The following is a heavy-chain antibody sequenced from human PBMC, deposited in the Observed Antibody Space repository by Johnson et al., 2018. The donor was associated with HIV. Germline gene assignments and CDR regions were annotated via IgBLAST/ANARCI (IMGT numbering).Heavy chain of an antibody. CDR2: IRYDGSNK. J-gene: IGHJ3*02. CDR3: ARDSASSYYDSSAKGGAFDI. D-gene: IGHD3-22*01. V-gene: IGHV3-30*02. CDR1: GFTFSSYG. Sequence: QVQLVESGGGVVQPGGSLRLSCAASGFTFSSYGMHWVRQAPGKGLEWVAFIRYDGSNKYYADSVKGRFTISRDNPKNTLYLQRNSLRAEDTAVYYCARDSASSYYDSSAKGGAFDIWGQGTMVTVSS.